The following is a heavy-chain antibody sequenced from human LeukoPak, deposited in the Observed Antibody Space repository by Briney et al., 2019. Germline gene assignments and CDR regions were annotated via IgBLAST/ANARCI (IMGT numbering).Heavy chain of an antibody. CDR3: ARGSSDTAMDYYYYYGMDV. Sequence: SETLSLTCNVSGASVSSGSYYWSWIRQPPGKELEWIGYIYYSGSTNYNPSLKSRVTISVDTSKNQFSLKLSSVTAADTAVYYCARGSSDTAMDYYYYYGMDVWGQGTTVTVSS. CDR2: IYYSGST. CDR1: GASVSSGSYY. D-gene: IGHD5-18*01. J-gene: IGHJ6*02. V-gene: IGHV4-61*01.